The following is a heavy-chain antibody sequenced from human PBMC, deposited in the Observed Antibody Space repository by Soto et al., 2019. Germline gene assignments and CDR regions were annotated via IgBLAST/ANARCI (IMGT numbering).Heavy chain of an antibody. J-gene: IGHJ2*01. CDR2: ISSNGGST. CDR3: ARSMITFGGVIVIGFFVL. CDR1: GFTFSSYA. V-gene: IGHV3-64*01. D-gene: IGHD3-16*02. Sequence: LRLSCAASGFTFSSYAMHWVRQAPGKGLEYVSAISSNGGSTYYANSVKGRFTISRDNSKNTLYLQMGSLRAEDMAVYYCARSMITFGGVIVIGFFVLWGRGTLVTVSS.